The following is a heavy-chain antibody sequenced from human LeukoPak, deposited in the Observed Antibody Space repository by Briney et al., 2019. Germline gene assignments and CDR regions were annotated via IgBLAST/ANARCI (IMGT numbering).Heavy chain of an antibody. CDR2: IGQDGTGN. D-gene: IGHD1-7*01. CDR3: ARDLNYYATDY. V-gene: IGHV3-7*01. CDR1: GFSFSNYW. Sequence: GGSLRLSCAASGFSFSNYWMTWVRQAPGKGLEWVANIGQDGTGNHYVDSVKGRFTISRDNAKNSLYLQMSSLRADDTAVYYCARDLNYYATDYWGQGTLVTVSS. J-gene: IGHJ4*02.